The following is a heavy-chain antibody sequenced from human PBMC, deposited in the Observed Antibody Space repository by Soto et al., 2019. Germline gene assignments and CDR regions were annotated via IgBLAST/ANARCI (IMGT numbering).Heavy chain of an antibody. CDR1: GGTFSSYA. Sequence: SVKVSCKASGGTFSSYAISWVRQAPGQGLEWMGGIIPIFGTANYAQKFQGRVTITADESTSTAYMEPSSLRSEDTAVYYCAREGYSYGSGGMDVWGQGTTVTVSS. V-gene: IGHV1-69*13. CDR3: AREGYSYGSGGMDV. CDR2: IIPIFGTA. D-gene: IGHD5-18*01. J-gene: IGHJ6*02.